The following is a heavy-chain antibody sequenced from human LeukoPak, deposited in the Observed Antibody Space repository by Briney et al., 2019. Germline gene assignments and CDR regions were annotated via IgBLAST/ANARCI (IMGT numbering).Heavy chain of an antibody. V-gene: IGHV4-34*01. CDR2: INNSGST. Sequence: PSETLSLTCAVYGGSFSGYYWSWIRQPPGKGLEWIGEINNSGSTNYNPSLKSRVTISVDTPKNQFSLKLSSVTAADTAVYYCARGYYYDSSGYYPPFDYWGQGTLVTVSS. CDR1: GGSFSGYY. CDR3: ARGYYYDSSGYYPPFDY. D-gene: IGHD3-22*01. J-gene: IGHJ4*02.